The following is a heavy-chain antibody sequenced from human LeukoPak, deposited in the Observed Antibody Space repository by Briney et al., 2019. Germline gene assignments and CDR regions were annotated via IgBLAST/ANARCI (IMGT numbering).Heavy chain of an antibody. CDR1: GGSISNYY. J-gene: IGHJ6*03. CDR2: IYYSGTT. Sequence: PSETLSLTCTVSGGSISNYYWNWIRQPPGKGLEWIGYIYYSGTTNYNPSLKSRVSMSVDTSKNQFSLKLSSVTAADTAVYYCARENPRYDFWSGYYSDYMDVWGKGTTVTVSS. V-gene: IGHV4-59*12. D-gene: IGHD3-3*01. CDR3: ARENPRYDFWSGYYSDYMDV.